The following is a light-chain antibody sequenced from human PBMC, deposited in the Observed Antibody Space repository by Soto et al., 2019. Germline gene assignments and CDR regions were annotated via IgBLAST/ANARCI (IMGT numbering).Light chain of an antibody. CDR2: GAS. J-gene: IGKJ4*02. V-gene: IGKV3-15*01. CDR1: QSVSSN. Sequence: EIVMTQSPATLSVSPGERATLSCRASQSVSSNLAWYQQKPGQAPRLLIYGASTRATGIPARFSGSGSGTEFTLTISSLQSEDVAVYYCQQYNNCPPPLTFGGGTKVEIK. CDR3: QQYNNCPPPLT.